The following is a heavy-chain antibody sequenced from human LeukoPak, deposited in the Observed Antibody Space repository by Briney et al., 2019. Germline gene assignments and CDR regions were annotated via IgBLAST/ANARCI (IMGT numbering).Heavy chain of an antibody. CDR2: INHSGST. V-gene: IGHV4-34*01. D-gene: IGHD3-22*01. J-gene: IGHJ4*02. CDR3: ARRITMIVVVRGYFGY. CDR1: GGSFSGYY. Sequence: SETLSLTCAVYGGSFSGYYWSWIRQPPGKGLEWIGEINHSGSTNYNPSLKSRVTISVDTSKNQFSLKLSSVTAADTAVYYCARRITMIVVVRGYFGYWGQGTLVTVSS.